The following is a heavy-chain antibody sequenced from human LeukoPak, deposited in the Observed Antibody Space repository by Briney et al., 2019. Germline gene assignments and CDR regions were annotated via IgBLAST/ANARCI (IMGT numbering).Heavy chain of an antibody. CDR2: INGNGGAT. CDR1: GYDLINYY. CDR3: AREIPQGMDV. Sequence: EASVKVSCKASGYDLINYYMHWVRQAPGQGLEWMGIINGNGGATTYAQKFQGRVSMTRDTSTSTGYMELTSLRSDDTAVYYCAREIPQGMDVWGQGPTVTVSS. V-gene: IGHV1-46*01. J-gene: IGHJ6*02.